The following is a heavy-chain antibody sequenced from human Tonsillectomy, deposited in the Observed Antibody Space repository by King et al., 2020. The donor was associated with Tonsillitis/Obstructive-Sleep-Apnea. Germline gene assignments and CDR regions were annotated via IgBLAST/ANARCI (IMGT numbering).Heavy chain of an antibody. CDR2: ISYDGSNK. J-gene: IGHJ4*02. Sequence: VQLVESGGGGVPPGRTLRLSCAASGFTFSSYAMHWVRQAPGKGLEWVAVISYDGSNKYSEDAVKGRFTISRDNSKNTLYLQMNSLRAEDTAVYYCARDWGSGSGSYYDPYFDYWGQGTLVTVSS. D-gene: IGHD3-10*01. CDR1: GFTFSSYA. CDR3: ARDWGSGSGSYYDPYFDY. V-gene: IGHV3-30*01.